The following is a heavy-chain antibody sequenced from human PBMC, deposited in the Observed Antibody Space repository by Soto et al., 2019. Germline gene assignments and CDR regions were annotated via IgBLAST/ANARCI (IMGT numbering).Heavy chain of an antibody. CDR1: GFTFSSYW. D-gene: IGHD5-12*01. CDR3: ARPKGYNRSSATTPADY. J-gene: IGHJ4*02. Sequence: GGSLRLSCAASGFTFSSYWMSWVRQAPGKGLEWVANIKQDGSEKYYVDSVKGRFTISRDNAKNSLYLQMNSLRAEDTAVYYCARPKGYNRSSATTPADYWGQGTLVTVSS. CDR2: IKQDGSEK. V-gene: IGHV3-7*05.